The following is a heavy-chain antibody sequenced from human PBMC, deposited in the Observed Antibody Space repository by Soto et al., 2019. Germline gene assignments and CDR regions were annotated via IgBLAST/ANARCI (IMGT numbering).Heavy chain of an antibody. CDR1: GGSISSSSYY. J-gene: IGHJ5*02. D-gene: IGHD3-22*01. CDR3: ARHVKGGNYYDSWFDP. Sequence: QLQLQESGPGLVKPSETLTLTCSVSGGSISSSSYYWGWIRQPPGKGLEWIGSKDYRGGASYNPSLKSRVTISLDTSKNQFSLRLNSVTAADTAVYHCARHVKGGNYYDSWFDPWGQGTLVTVSS. CDR2: KDYRGGA. V-gene: IGHV4-39*01.